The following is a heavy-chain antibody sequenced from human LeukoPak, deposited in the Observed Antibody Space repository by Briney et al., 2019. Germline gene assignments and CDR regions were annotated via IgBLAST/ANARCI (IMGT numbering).Heavy chain of an antibody. CDR1: GFTFGSYE. D-gene: IGHD6-19*01. V-gene: IGHV3-48*03. Sequence: GGSLRLSCAASGFTFGSYEMNWVRQAPGKGLEWVSYISSSGSTIYYADSVKGRFTISRDNAKNSLYLQMNSLRAEDTAVYYCARDSSGWSDYWGQGTLVTVSS. CDR2: ISSSGSTI. J-gene: IGHJ4*02. CDR3: ARDSSGWSDY.